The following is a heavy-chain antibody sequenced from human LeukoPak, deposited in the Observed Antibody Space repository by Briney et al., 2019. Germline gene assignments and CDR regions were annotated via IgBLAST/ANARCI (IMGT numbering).Heavy chain of an antibody. D-gene: IGHD3-9*01. Sequence: SETLSLTCTVSGGSISSSSYYWSWIRQPPGKGLECIGYILYGGNTNYNPSLKSRVTISVDTSKNQFSLKLNSVTAADTAVYYCARGASDYDILTGYIPAPFDYWGQGTLVTVSS. CDR1: GGSISSSSYY. V-gene: IGHV4-61*01. CDR2: ILYGGNT. CDR3: ARGASDYDILTGYIPAPFDY. J-gene: IGHJ4*02.